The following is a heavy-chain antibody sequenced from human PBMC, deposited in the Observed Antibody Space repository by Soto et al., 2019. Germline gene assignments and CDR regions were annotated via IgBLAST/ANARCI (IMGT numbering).Heavy chain of an antibody. CDR2: IYYSGST. J-gene: IGHJ6*02. CDR3: ARDRHRLLNYGMAG. CDR1: GGSISSGDYY. V-gene: IGHV4-30-4*01. Sequence: QVQLQESGPGLVKPSQTLSLTCTVSGGSISSGDYYWSWIRQPPGKGLEWIGYIYYSGSTYYNPSLTSRVTISVETSINQCSLQLSSVTAADTAVYYCARDRHRLLNYGMAGWGQWTTVTVSS. D-gene: IGHD2-15*01.